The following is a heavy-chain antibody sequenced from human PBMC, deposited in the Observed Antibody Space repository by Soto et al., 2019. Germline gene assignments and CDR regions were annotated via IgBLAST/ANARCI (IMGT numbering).Heavy chain of an antibody. J-gene: IGHJ5*02. D-gene: IGHD1-1*01. CDR1: GGSFSGYY. Sequence: SETLSLTCAVYGGSFSGYYWSWIRQPPGKGLEWIGEINHSGSTNYNPSLKSRVTISVDTSKNQFSLKLSSVTAADTAVYYCARGFSGTGTTSNWFDPWGQGTLDTVSS. CDR2: INHSGST. V-gene: IGHV4-34*01. CDR3: ARGFSGTGTTSNWFDP.